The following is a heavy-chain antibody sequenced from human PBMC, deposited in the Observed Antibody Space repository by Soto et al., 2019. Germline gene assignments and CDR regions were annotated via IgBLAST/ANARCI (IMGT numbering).Heavy chain of an antibody. Sequence: QVQLVESGGGVVQPGRSLRLSCAASGFSFSYYDMHWVRQVPGKGLEWVALLSSDSNNKYYADSVKGRFTISRDNSKNRLYLQMNSLSPEDTAVYYCANFEAVGGQGTLVTVSS. CDR3: ANFEAV. J-gene: IGHJ4*02. CDR1: GFSFSYYD. D-gene: IGHD3-9*01. CDR2: LSSDSNNK. V-gene: IGHV3-30-3*01.